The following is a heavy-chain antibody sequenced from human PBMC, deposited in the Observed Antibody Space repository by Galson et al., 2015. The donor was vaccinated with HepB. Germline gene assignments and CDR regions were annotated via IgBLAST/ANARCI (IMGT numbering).Heavy chain of an antibody. V-gene: IGHV3-21*01. D-gene: IGHD4-23*01. J-gene: IGHJ4*02. Sequence: SLRLSCAASGFTFSSYSMNWVRQAPGKGLEWVSSISSSSSYIYYADSVKGRFTISRDNAKNSLYLQMNSLRAEDTAVYYCARDLDSDYGGYFDYWGQGTLVTVSS. CDR3: ARDLDSDYGGYFDY. CDR2: ISSSSSYI. CDR1: GFTFSSYS.